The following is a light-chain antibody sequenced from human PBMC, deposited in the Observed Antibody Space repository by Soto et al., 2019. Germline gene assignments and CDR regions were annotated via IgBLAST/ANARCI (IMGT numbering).Light chain of an antibody. CDR2: DVT. CDR3: CSYAGDFYV. V-gene: IGLV2-11*01. CDR1: TSDVGGYDY. Sequence: QSSLTQPRSVSGSPGRSVAITCTGTTSDVGGYDYVSWYQQHPGKAPELIIFDVTKRPSGVPDRCSGYKSGNTASLTISGLQAEDEADYFCCSYAGDFYVFGSGTKVTVL. J-gene: IGLJ1*01.